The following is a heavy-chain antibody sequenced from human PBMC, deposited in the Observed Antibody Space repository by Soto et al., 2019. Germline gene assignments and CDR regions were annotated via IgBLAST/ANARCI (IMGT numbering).Heavy chain of an antibody. CDR1: GYSFTNNW. D-gene: IGHD2-15*01. CDR3: ARHRAYCTGGTCYSGVRDAFDI. V-gene: IGHV5-51*01. J-gene: IGHJ3*02. CDR2: IYPADSDT. Sequence: PGESLKISCKGSGYSFTNNWIGWVRQMPGKGLEWVGIIYPADSDTRYSPSFQGQVTISADKSITTAYLQWSSLKASDTAIYYCARHRAYCTGGTCYSGVRDAFDIWGQGTMVTVSS.